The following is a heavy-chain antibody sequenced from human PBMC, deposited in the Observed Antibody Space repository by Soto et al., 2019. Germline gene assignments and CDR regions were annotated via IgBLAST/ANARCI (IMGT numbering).Heavy chain of an antibody. D-gene: IGHD2-15*01. V-gene: IGHV1-8*01. CDR3: AIGSIVVVVAATRRVDAFDI. CDR1: GYTFTSYD. Sequence: GASVKVSCKASGYTFTSYDINWVRQATGQGLEWMGWMNPNSGNTGYAQKFQGRVTMTRNTSISTAYMELSSLRSEDTAVYYCAIGSIVVVVAATRRVDAFDIWGQGTMVTVSS. J-gene: IGHJ3*02. CDR2: MNPNSGNT.